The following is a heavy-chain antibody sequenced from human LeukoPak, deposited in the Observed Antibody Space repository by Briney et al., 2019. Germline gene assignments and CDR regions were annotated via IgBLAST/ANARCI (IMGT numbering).Heavy chain of an antibody. CDR1: GYTFTSYD. CDR3: ASCSTSCYIDGNYYYYMDV. V-gene: IGHV1-8*01. CDR2: MNPNSGNT. Sequence: GASVKVSCKASGYTFTSYDINWVRQATGQGPEWMGWMNPNSGNTGYAQKFQGRVTMTRNTSISTAYMELSSLRSEDTAVYYCASCSTSCYIDGNYYYYMDVWGKGTTVTVSS. J-gene: IGHJ6*03. D-gene: IGHD2-2*02.